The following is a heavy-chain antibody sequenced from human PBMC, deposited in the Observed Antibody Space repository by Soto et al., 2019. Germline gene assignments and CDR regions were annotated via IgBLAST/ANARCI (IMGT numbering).Heavy chain of an antibody. CDR1: GFTFDDYA. V-gene: IGHV3-9*01. D-gene: IGHD6-19*01. CDR2: ISWNSGSI. J-gene: IGHJ6*02. CDR3: AKGVGGWFDYGMAV. Sequence: GGSLRLSCAASGFTFDDYAMHWVRQAPGKGLEWVSGISWNSGSIGYADSVKGRFTISRDNAKNSLYLQMNSLRAEDTALYYCAKGVGGWFDYGMAVWGQGTTVTVSS.